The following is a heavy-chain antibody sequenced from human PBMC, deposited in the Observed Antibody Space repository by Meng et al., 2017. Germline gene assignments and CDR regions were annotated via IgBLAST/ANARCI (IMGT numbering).Heavy chain of an antibody. Sequence: QGHLQESGPGLVKPSETLSLTCTVSGVPISSYYWSWIRQPPGKGLEWIGEINHSGSTNYNPSLKSRVTISVDTSKNQFSLKLSSVTAADTAVYYCARVGSFLRDYWGQGTLVTVSS. J-gene: IGHJ4*02. CDR1: GVPISSYY. CDR2: INHSGST. V-gene: IGHV4-59*12. CDR3: ARVGSFLRDY. D-gene: IGHD2/OR15-2a*01.